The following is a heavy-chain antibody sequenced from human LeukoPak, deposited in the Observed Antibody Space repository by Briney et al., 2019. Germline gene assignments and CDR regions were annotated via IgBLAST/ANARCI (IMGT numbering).Heavy chain of an antibody. CDR2: IWYDGSNK. CDR1: GFTFSSYG. D-gene: IGHD3-10*01. J-gene: IGHJ4*02. CDR3: ARDSGITMVRGPDY. V-gene: IGHV3-33*01. Sequence: GRSLRLSCAASGFTFSSYGMHWVRQALGKGLEWVAVIWYDGSNKYYADSVKGRFTISRDNSKNTLYLQMNSLRAEDTAVYYCARDSGITMVRGPDYWGQGTLVTVSS.